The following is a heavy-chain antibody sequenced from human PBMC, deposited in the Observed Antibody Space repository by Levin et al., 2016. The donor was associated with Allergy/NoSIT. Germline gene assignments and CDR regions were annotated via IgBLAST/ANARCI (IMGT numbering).Heavy chain of an antibody. Sequence: WVRQAPGQGLEWMGWINPNSGSTIYYADSVKGRFTISRDNAKNSLYLQMNSLRAEDTAVYYCARDTRGGTNGAGMDVWGQGTTVTVSS. CDR2: INPNSGSTI. D-gene: IGHD1-14*01. CDR3: ARDTRGGTNGAGMDV. V-gene: IGHV3-11*01. J-gene: IGHJ6*02.